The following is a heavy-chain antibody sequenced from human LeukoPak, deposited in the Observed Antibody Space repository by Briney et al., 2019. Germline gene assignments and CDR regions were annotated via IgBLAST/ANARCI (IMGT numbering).Heavy chain of an antibody. CDR1: GFTFSSYG. CDR2: ISYDGSNK. Sequence: QPGGSLRLSCAASGFTFSSYGMHWVRQAPGKGLEWVAVISYDGSNKYYADSVKGRFTISRDNSKNTLYLQMNSLRAEDTAVYYCAKDHYRHDSSGYYYRPDYWGQGTLVTVSS. CDR3: AKDHYRHDSSGYYYRPDY. V-gene: IGHV3-30*18. J-gene: IGHJ4*02. D-gene: IGHD3-22*01.